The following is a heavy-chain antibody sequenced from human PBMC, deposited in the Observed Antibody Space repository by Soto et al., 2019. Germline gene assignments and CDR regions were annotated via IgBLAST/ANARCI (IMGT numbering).Heavy chain of an antibody. J-gene: IGHJ4*02. D-gene: IGHD1-26*01. CDR1: GDSIRGSSSY. Sequence: PSETLSLTCTVSGDSIRGSSSYWGWIRQSPGKGPEWIGTFYYNGKTHYNPSLESRVAISVDAPKNHFTVRLGSLTAADTGLYYCVRRHEYGSPDRLDDWGRGTLVTVSS. CDR3: VRRHEYGSPDRLDD. V-gene: IGHV4-39*02. CDR2: FYYNGKT.